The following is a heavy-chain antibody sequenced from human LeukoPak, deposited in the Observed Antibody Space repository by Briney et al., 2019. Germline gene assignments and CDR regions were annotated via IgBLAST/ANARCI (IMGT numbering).Heavy chain of an antibody. CDR3: ARAAVTLDYYWYFDL. V-gene: IGHV1-18*01. D-gene: IGHD4-23*01. J-gene: IGHJ2*01. CDR1: GYTFTSYG. CDR2: NSAYNGNT. Sequence: ASVKVSCKASGYTFTSYGISWVRQAPGQGLEWMGWNSAYNGNTNYAQKLQGRVTMTTDTSTSTAYMELRSLRSDDTAVYYCARAAVTLDYYWYFDLWGRGTLVTVSS.